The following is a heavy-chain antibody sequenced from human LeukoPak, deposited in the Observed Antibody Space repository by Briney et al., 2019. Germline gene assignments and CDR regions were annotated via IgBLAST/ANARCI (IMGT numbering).Heavy chain of an antibody. CDR2: ISSSGSTI. D-gene: IGHD3-9*01. CDR1: GFTFTDYY. V-gene: IGHV3-11*01. J-gene: IGHJ6*02. Sequence: GGSLRLSCAASGFTFTDYYMSWIRQAPGKGLEWVSYISSSGSTIYYADSVKGRFTISRDNAKNSLYLQMNSLRAEDTAVYYCARKGVLTGYDYHYYYYGMDVWGQGTTVTVSS. CDR3: ARKGVLTGYDYHYYYYGMDV.